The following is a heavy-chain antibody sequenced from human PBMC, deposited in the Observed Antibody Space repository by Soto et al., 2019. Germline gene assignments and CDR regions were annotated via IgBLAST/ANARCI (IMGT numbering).Heavy chain of an antibody. J-gene: IGHJ4*02. CDR3: ARDPGTGAALRAYHFDY. Sequence: ASVKVSCKASRYSFTTYALHWVRQAPGQRLEWMGWINAGNGDTKYSEKFQGRVTITRDTSANTAYMELSSLRSEDTSVYYCARDPGTGAALRAYHFDYWGQGTLVTVSA. V-gene: IGHV1-3*01. D-gene: IGHD1-1*01. CDR2: INAGNGDT. CDR1: RYSFTTYA.